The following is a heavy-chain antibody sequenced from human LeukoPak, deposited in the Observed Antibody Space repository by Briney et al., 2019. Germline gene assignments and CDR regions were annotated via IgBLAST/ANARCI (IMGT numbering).Heavy chain of an antibody. D-gene: IGHD3-10*01. CDR3: ARDPSYYYGSGSDY. CDR2: ISDSGGST. CDR1: GFTFSSYG. Sequence: GGSLRLSCAASGFTFSSYGMSWVRQAPGEGLEWVSAISDSGGSTYYTDSVKGRFTISRDNAKNSLYLQMNSLRAEDTAVYYCARDPSYYYGSGSDYWGQGTLVTVSS. J-gene: IGHJ4*02. V-gene: IGHV3-23*01.